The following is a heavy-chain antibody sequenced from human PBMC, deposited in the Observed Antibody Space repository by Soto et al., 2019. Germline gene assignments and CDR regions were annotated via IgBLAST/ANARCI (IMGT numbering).Heavy chain of an antibody. Sequence: ESGGGLVTPGGSLRLSCAASGFTFSSYSMNWVRQAPGKGLEWVSSISSSSSYIYYADSVKGRFTISRDNAKNSLYLQMNSLRAEDTAVYYCARLDTIFGVVLDAFDIWGQGTMVTVSS. CDR3: ARLDTIFGVVLDAFDI. J-gene: IGHJ3*02. D-gene: IGHD3-3*01. CDR1: GFTFSSYS. CDR2: ISSSSSYI. V-gene: IGHV3-21*01.